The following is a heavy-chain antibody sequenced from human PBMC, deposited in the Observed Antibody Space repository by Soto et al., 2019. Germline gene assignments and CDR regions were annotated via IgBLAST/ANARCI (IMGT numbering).Heavy chain of an antibody. CDR3: TRRVRSTGLLDY. V-gene: IGHV4-39*01. CDR1: GNSISGTSSF. Sequence: QLQLRESGPGLVKPSETLSLTCTVSGNSISGTSSFWAWIRQPPGKNLEWIGSVYYTGSTYYNSSIMRRVSIPIDTSKNQFSLSLNSVTSAETAVYYCTRRVRSTGLLDYWGQGALVTVSS. J-gene: IGHJ4*02. CDR2: VYYTGST.